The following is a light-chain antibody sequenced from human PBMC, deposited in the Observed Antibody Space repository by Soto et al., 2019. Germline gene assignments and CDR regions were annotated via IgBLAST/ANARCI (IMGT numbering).Light chain of an antibody. CDR2: GAF. V-gene: IGKV3-15*01. Sequence: EIEMTQSPATLSVSPGERATLSCRASQSVSYNLAWYQQKPGQGPRLLIYGAFTRATGIPARFSGSGSGTEFTLTISSLQSEDFAVYYCQQYKNWPPLTFGGGTKVEIK. CDR3: QQYKNWPPLT. CDR1: QSVSYN. J-gene: IGKJ4*01.